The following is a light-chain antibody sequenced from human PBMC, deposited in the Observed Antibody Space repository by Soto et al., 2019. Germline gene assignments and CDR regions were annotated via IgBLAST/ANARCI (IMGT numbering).Light chain of an antibody. CDR3: QQSYSTPYT. CDR1: QSISNY. Sequence: DIQMPQSPSSLSVSVGDRVTITCRASQSISNYLNWYQQTPGKAPKLLIYASFNLQSGVPSRLSGSGFGTDFTLSISSLEPEDFATYCCQQSYSTPYTFGQGTKLEIK. J-gene: IGKJ2*01. V-gene: IGKV1-39*01. CDR2: ASF.